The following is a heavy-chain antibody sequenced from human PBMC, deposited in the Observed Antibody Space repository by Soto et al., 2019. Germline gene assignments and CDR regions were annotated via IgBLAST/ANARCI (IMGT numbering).Heavy chain of an antibody. CDR2: IYYSGST. D-gene: IGHD4-17*01. CDR3: ARHVGDYVDY. CDR1: GGSISSYY. J-gene: IGHJ4*02. V-gene: IGHV4-59*08. Sequence: PSETLSLTCTVSGGSISSYYWSWIRQPPGKGLEWIGYIYYSGSTNYNPSLKSRVTISVDTSKNQFSLKLSSVTAADTAVYYCARHVGDYVDYWGQGTLVTVSS.